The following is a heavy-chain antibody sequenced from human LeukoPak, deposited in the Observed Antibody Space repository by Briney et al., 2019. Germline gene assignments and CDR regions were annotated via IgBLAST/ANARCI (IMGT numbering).Heavy chain of an antibody. J-gene: IGHJ4*02. V-gene: IGHV1-8*01. CDR1: GYTFTSYD. CDR3: ARERYCSGGSCYSDLDY. Sequence: ASVKVSCKASGYTFTSYDINWVRQATGQGLEWMGWMNPNSGNTGYAQKFQGRVTMTRNTSISTAYMELSSLRSEDTAVYYCARERYCSGGSCYSDLDYWGQGTLVTVS. D-gene: IGHD2-15*01. CDR2: MNPNSGNT.